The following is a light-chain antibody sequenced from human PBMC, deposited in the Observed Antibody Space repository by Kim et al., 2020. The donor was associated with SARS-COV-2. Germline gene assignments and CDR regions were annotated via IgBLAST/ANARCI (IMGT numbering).Light chain of an antibody. Sequence: GPTITVSCTGTSGDVVAYDHVAWYRQHPGKAPKLLIYEDSNRPSGFSDRLSGSRSGNTASLTISGLQAEDEAEYYCSSYTTNSTLLFGGGTQLTVL. V-gene: IGLV2-14*03. J-gene: IGLJ2*01. CDR3: SSYTTNSTLL. CDR1: SGDVVAYDH. CDR2: EDS.